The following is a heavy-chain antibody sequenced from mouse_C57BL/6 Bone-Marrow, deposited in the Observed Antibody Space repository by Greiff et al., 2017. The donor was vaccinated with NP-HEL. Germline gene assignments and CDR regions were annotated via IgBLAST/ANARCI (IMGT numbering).Heavy chain of an antibody. D-gene: IGHD2-4*01. CDR3: TREDDYNDIDY. CDR2: IYPGNSDT. J-gene: IGHJ2*01. Sequence: VQLQQSGTVLARPGASVKMSCKTSGYTFTSYWMHWVNQRPGQGLEWIGAIYPGNSDTSYNQKFKGKAKLTAVTSASTAYMELSSLTNEDSAVYCWTREDDYNDIDYWGQGTTLTVSS. CDR1: GYTFTSYW. V-gene: IGHV1-5*01.